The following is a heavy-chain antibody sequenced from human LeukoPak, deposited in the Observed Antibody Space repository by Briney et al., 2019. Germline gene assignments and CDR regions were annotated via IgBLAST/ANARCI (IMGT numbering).Heavy chain of an antibody. D-gene: IGHD6-13*01. CDR2: TYYRSKWFN. CDR1: GDIVSSNSAA. J-gene: IGHJ2*01. V-gene: IGHV6-1*01. Sequence: SQTLSLTCAISGDIVSSNSAAWNWIRRSPSRGLEWLGRTYYRSKWFNDYAISVKSRITINPDTSKNQFSLQLNSVTPEDTAVYYCARDRGIAAAGYFGLWGRGTLVTVSS. CDR3: ARDRGIAAAGYFGL.